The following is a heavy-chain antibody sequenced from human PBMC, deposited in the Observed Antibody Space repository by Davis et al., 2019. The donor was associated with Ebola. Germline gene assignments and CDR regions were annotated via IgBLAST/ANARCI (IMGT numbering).Heavy chain of an antibody. V-gene: IGHV1-46*01. CDR2: INPSGGST. J-gene: IGHJ6*02. Sequence: AASVKVSCKASGYTFTSYYMHWVRHAPGQGLEWMGIINPSGGSTYYAQKFQGRVTITADKSTSTAYMELSSLRSEDTAVYYCASWQGGYEGYYYYGRDVWGQGTTVTVSS. CDR3: ASWQGGYEGYYYYGRDV. D-gene: IGHD5-12*01. CDR1: GYTFTSYY.